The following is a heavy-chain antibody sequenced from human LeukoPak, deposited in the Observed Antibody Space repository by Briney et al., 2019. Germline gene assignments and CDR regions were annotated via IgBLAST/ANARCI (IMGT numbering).Heavy chain of an antibody. CDR1: GGSISNYY. CDR2: MYYSGST. CDR3: AGGLIAAAGTRVDY. J-gene: IGHJ4*02. Sequence: SETLSLTCTVSGGSISNYYWSWIRQPPGKGLEWIGYMYYSGSTNYNPSLKSRVTISADTSKNQFSLKLSSVTAADTAVYYCAGGLIAAAGTRVDYWGQGTLVTVSS. D-gene: IGHD6-13*01. V-gene: IGHV4-59*01.